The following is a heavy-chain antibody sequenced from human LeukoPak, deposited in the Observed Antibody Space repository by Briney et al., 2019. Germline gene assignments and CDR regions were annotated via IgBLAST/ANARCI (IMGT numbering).Heavy chain of an antibody. Sequence: GGSLRLSCAASGFTFSSYSMNWVRQAPGKGLEWVSSISSSSTYIYYADSVRGRFTISRDNAKNSLYLQMNSLRAEDTAVYYCARDLGSRVDYWGQGTLVTVSS. CDR2: ISSSSTYI. J-gene: IGHJ4*02. V-gene: IGHV3-21*01. CDR3: ARDLGSRVDY. CDR1: GFTFSSYS. D-gene: IGHD7-27*01.